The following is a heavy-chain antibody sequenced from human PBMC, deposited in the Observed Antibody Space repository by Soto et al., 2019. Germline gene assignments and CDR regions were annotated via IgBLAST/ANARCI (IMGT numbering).Heavy chain of an antibody. CDR2: ISGSGGST. J-gene: IGHJ4*02. D-gene: IGHD3-3*01. CDR1: GFAFSSYA. V-gene: IGHV3-23*01. Sequence: GSLRLSCAASGFAFSSYAMSWVRQAPGKGLEWVSAISGSGGSTYYADSVKGRFTISRDNSKNTLYLQMNSLRAEDTAVYYCAKHPDFWSGYYEYWGQGTLVTVSS. CDR3: AKHPDFWSGYYEY.